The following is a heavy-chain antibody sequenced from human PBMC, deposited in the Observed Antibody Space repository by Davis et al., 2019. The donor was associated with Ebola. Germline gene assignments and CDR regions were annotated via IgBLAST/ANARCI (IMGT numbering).Heavy chain of an antibody. V-gene: IGHV3-30*04. CDR2: IPYDGNDI. J-gene: IGHJ4*02. Sequence: GESLKISCTASGFIFRTYTIHWVRQAPGKGLEWLAVIPYDGNDISYAESVRGRFTISRDNSKNTLYLQMNSLRAEDTAVYYCAKDRTGELVPAFDYWGQGTLVTVSS. CDR1: GFIFRTYT. D-gene: IGHD6-13*01. CDR3: AKDRTGELVPAFDY.